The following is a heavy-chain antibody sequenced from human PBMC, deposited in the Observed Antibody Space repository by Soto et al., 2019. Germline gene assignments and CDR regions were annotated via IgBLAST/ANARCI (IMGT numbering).Heavy chain of an antibody. Sequence: QVELVESGGGVVQPGRSLRLSCAASGFTFSTYTMYWVRQAPGKGLEWGAGLSTNGLNTYYADSVKGRFPMSRDNSKNTLYLEMNRLRSADTAVYYCEREWSISVAAPGYWGQGTLVIVSS. CDR2: LSTNGLNT. CDR1: GFTFSTYT. D-gene: IGHD6-19*01. J-gene: IGHJ4*02. V-gene: IGHV3-30-3*01. CDR3: EREWSISVAAPGY.